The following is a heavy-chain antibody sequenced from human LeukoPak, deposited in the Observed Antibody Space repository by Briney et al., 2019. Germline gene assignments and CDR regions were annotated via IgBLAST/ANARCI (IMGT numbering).Heavy chain of an antibody. CDR3: AKDRPVQLQSSTEYFQH. Sequence: GGSLRLSCAASGFTFSSYGMHWVRQAPGKGLKWVAFIRYDGSNKYYADSVKGRFTISRDNSKNTLYLQMNSLRAEDTAVYYCAKDRPVQLQSSTEYFQHWGQGTLVTVSS. V-gene: IGHV3-30*02. CDR2: IRYDGSNK. CDR1: GFTFSSYG. J-gene: IGHJ1*01. D-gene: IGHD2-2*01.